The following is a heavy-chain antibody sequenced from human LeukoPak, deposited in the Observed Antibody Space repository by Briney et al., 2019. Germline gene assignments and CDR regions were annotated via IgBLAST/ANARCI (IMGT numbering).Heavy chain of an antibody. Sequence: SETLSLTCTVSGGSISSSSYYWGWIRQPPGKGLEWIGSIYYSGSTYYNPSLKSRVTIPVDTSKNQFSLKLSSVTAADTAVYYCARRSLYSGSYNYWGQGTLVTVSS. CDR2: IYYSGST. CDR1: GGSISSSSYY. V-gene: IGHV4-39*01. D-gene: IGHD1-26*01. CDR3: ARRSLYSGSYNY. J-gene: IGHJ4*02.